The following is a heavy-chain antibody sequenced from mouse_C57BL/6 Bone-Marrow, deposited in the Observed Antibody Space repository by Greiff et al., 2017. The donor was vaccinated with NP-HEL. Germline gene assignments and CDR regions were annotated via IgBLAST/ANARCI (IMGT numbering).Heavy chain of an antibody. J-gene: IGHJ2*01. Sequence: VQRVESGAELARPGASVKLSCKASGYTFTSYGISWVKQRTGQGLEWIGEIYPRSGNTYYNEKFKGKATLTADKSSSTAYMELRSLTSEDSAVYFCVYYYGSSLYYFDYWGQGTTLTVSS. D-gene: IGHD1-1*01. CDR1: GYTFTSYG. CDR3: VYYYGSSLYYFDY. CDR2: IYPRSGNT. V-gene: IGHV1-81*01.